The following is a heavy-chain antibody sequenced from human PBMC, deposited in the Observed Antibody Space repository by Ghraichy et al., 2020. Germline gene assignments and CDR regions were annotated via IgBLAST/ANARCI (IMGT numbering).Heavy chain of an antibody. CDR2: ISHTSSTI. CDR1: GFTFSAYT. Sequence: GGSLRLSCTASGFTFSAYTLNWVRQAPGKGLEWVSFISHTSSTIYYTDSVKGRFAISRDNAANSLYLQMNSLRDEDTAVYYCARAGYYHDSNGYYYFDYWGQGTLVPVSS. D-gene: IGHD3-22*01. V-gene: IGHV3-48*02. J-gene: IGHJ4*02. CDR3: ARAGYYHDSNGYYYFDY.